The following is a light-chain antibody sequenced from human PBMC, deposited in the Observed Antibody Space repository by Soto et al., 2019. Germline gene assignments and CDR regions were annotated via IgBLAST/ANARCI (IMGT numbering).Light chain of an antibody. CDR3: QEYNGNSGLT. V-gene: IGKV1-5*03. J-gene: IGKJ4*01. CDR1: QNIRSW. CDR2: SAS. Sequence: DIQMTQSPSTLSASVGDRVTITCRASQNIRSWLAWYQQKPGKAPELLIYSASGLNSGVPSRFSGSGSGTEFTLTIISLQPEDFATYYCQEYNGNSGLTFGGGTKVEIK.